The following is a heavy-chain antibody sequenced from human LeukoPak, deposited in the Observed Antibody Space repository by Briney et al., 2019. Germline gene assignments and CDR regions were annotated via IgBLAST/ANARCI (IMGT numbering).Heavy chain of an antibody. Sequence: GGSLRLSCAASGFTFSDYYMSWLRQAPGKGLEWIAYVGTAGKGIDYAESVRGRFTTSRDDAKSSLFLQMDSLTVEDTALYHCAKLVVPAANAVDSWGQGTLVTVSS. V-gene: IGHV3-11*01. D-gene: IGHD2-2*01. CDR1: GFTFSDYY. J-gene: IGHJ4*02. CDR3: AKLVVPAANAVDS. CDR2: VGTAGKGI.